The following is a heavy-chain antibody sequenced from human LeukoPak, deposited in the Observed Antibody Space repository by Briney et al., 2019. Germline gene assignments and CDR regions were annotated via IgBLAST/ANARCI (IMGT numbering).Heavy chain of an antibody. CDR1: GFTFTTYV. CDR3: AKTRGVISATLYYFDY. CDR2: ISGDSTST. D-gene: IGHD2-15*01. J-gene: IGHJ4*02. Sequence: GGSLRLSYAASGFTFTTYVMSRVRQAPGKGLEWVSAISGDSTSTFYADSVKGRFTISRDNSKNTVYLHMNSLRAEDTAVYYCAKTRGVISATLYYFDYWGQGTLVTVSS. V-gene: IGHV3-23*01.